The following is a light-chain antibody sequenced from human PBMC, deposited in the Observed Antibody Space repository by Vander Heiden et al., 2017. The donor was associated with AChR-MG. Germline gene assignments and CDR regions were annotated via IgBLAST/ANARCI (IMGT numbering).Light chain of an antibody. CDR1: QSVGSY. J-gene: IGKJ2*01. Sequence: EIVLTQSPVTLSLSPGERATLSCRASQSVGSYLAWYQQKPGQAPRLLIYDAANRATGIPARFSGSGSGTDLTLTISSLEPEDFAVYYCQQRTNWPPYTFGQGTKLEIK. CDR2: DAA. CDR3: QQRTNWPPYT. V-gene: IGKV3-11*01.